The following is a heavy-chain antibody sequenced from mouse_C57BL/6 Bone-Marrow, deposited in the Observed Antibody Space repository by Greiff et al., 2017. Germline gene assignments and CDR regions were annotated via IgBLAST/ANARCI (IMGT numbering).Heavy chain of an antibody. V-gene: IGHV2-9-1*01. Sequence: VKLMESGPGLVAPSQSLSITCTVSGFSLISYAISWVRQPPGKGLEWLGVIWTGGGTNYYSAPKSRLSISKDNSKSLVFIKMNSLQTDDTARYYCARIGPWAYWGQGTLVTVSA. CDR2: IWTGGGT. J-gene: IGHJ3*01. CDR3: ARIGPWAY. D-gene: IGHD3-3*01. CDR1: GFSLISYA.